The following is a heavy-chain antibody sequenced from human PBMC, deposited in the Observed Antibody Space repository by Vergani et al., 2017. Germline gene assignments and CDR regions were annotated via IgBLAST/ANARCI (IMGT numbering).Heavy chain of an antibody. D-gene: IGHD3-22*01. CDR2: IYHSGST. J-gene: IGHJ5*02. CDR1: GYSISSGYY. Sequence: QVQLQESGPGLVQPSETLSLTCAVSGYSISSGYYWGWIRQPPGKGLEWIGSIYHSGSTYYNPSLKSRFTISVDTSKNQFSLKLSAVTAADTAVYYCARHGGYYDSSGSPDWFDPWGQGTLVTVSS. CDR3: ARHGGYYDSSGSPDWFDP. V-gene: IGHV4-38-2*01.